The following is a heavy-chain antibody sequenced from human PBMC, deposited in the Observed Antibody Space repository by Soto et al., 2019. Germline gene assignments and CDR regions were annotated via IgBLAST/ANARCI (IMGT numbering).Heavy chain of an antibody. D-gene: IGHD5-18*01. CDR1: GYSFTNYW. CDR2: IYPRDSDT. Sequence: ESLKISCKGSGYSFTNYWIGWVRQMPGKGLEWMGIIYPRDSDTRYSPSFQGHVTISADRSIRTAYLQFSSLKASDTARYYCGRHQPRGYYYGCGCRGQGALVTVSA. CDR3: GRHQPRGYYYGCGC. V-gene: IGHV5-51*01. J-gene: IGHJ1*01.